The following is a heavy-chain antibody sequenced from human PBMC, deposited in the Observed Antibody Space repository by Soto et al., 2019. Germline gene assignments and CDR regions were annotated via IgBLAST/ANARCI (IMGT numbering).Heavy chain of an antibody. D-gene: IGHD1-20*01. CDR1: GFTFSSYS. Sequence: PGGSLRLSCAASGFTFSSYSMNWVRQAPGKGLEWVSSISSSSSYIYYADSVKGRFTISRDNAKNSLYLQMNSLRAEDTAVYYCATKRYNWNGVDYWGQGTLVTVSS. CDR2: ISSSSSYI. CDR3: ATKRYNWNGVDY. V-gene: IGHV3-21*01. J-gene: IGHJ4*02.